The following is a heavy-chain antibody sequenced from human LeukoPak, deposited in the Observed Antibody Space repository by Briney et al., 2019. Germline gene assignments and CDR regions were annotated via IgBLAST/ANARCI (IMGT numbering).Heavy chain of an antibody. J-gene: IGHJ3*02. Sequence: ASVKVSCKASGYTFTSYGISWVRQAPGQGLEWMGWISAYNGNTNYAQKLQGRVTITTDTSTSTAYMELRSLRSDDTAVYYCARDRSSSGWIDAFDIWGQGTMVTVSS. V-gene: IGHV1-18*01. CDR3: ARDRSSSGWIDAFDI. CDR2: ISAYNGNT. CDR1: GYTFTSYG. D-gene: IGHD6-19*01.